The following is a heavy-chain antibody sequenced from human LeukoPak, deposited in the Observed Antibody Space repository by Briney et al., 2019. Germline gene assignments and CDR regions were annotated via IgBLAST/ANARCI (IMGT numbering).Heavy chain of an antibody. J-gene: IGHJ6*02. CDR2: ISSSSSYI. D-gene: IGHD6-19*01. CDR1: GFTFSSYS. CDR3: AREDQRSRSPPSGWYPYYYGMDV. Sequence: GGSLRLSCAASGFTFSSYSMNWVRQAPGKGLEWVSSISSSSSYIYYADSVKGRFTISRDNAKNSLYLQMNSLRAEDTAVYYCAREDQRSRSPPSGWYPYYYGMDVWGQGTTVTVSS. V-gene: IGHV3-21*04.